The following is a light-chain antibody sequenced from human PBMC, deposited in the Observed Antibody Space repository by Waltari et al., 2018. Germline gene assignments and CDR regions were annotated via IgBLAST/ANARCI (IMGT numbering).Light chain of an antibody. V-gene: IGKV3-20*01. Sequence: ELVLTQSPDTLSLSPGERATLSCRASQIVGRYLVWYQQKPGQAPRLLIYGASTRASGIPDRFSGSGSGTDFSLTISRLEPEDFAVYHCQKHDRLPATFGQGTKVEIK. CDR1: QIVGRY. CDR3: QKHDRLPAT. J-gene: IGKJ1*01. CDR2: GAS.